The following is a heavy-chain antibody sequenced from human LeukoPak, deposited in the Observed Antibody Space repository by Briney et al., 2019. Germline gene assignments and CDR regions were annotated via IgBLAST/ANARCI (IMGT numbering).Heavy chain of an antibody. J-gene: IGHJ6*03. CDR3: AKVHLRPPGRYYYYMDV. D-gene: IGHD5/OR15-5a*01. Sequence: GGSLRLSCAASGFTFSSYAMSWVRQAPGKGLEWVSAISGSGGSTYYADSVKGRFTISRDNSKNTPYLQMNSLRAEDTAVYYCAKVHLRPPGRYYYYMDVWGKGTTVTVSS. CDR2: ISGSGGST. CDR1: GFTFSSYA. V-gene: IGHV3-23*01.